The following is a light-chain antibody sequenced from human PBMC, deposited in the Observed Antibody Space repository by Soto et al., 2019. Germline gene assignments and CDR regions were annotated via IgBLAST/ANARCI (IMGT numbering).Light chain of an antibody. CDR3: QQYDNLPLT. V-gene: IGKV1-33*01. Sequence: DLQMTQSPSSLSASVGDRVTITCQASQDISNYLNWYQQKPGKAPKLLIYDASNLETGVPSRFSGSGSGTDFTFTISSLQPEDIATYYCQQYDNLPLTFGGGIKVEIK. CDR2: DAS. J-gene: IGKJ4*01. CDR1: QDISNY.